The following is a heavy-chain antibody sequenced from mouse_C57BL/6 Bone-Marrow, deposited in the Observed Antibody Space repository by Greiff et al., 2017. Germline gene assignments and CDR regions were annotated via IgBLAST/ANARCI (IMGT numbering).Heavy chain of an antibody. Sequence: LQLQQSGAELARPGASVKLSCKASGYTFTSYGISWVKQRTGQGLEWIGEIYPRSGNTYYNEKFKGKATLTADKSSSTAYMELRSLTSEDSAVYFCASFYYYGSSYDYWGQGTTLTVSS. V-gene: IGHV1-81*01. CDR3: ASFYYYGSSYDY. J-gene: IGHJ2*01. D-gene: IGHD1-1*01. CDR1: GYTFTSYG. CDR2: IYPRSGNT.